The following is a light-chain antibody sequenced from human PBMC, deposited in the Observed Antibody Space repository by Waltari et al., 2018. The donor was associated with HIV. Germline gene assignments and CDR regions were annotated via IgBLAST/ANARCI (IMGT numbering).Light chain of an antibody. CDR2: GNT. J-gene: IGLJ2*01. Sequence: QSVLTQPPSVSGSPGQRVTISCPGSSSNIGAGFDVHWYQQLPGTAPKLLLYGNTNRPSGVPDRFSGSKSGTSASLAITGLQAEDEADYYCQSYDSSLSGLLFGGGTKLTVL. CDR1: SSNIGAGFD. V-gene: IGLV1-40*01. CDR3: QSYDSSLSGLL.